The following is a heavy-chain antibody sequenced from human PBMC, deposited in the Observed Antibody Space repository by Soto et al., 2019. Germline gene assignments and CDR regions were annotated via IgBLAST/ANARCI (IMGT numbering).Heavy chain of an antibody. D-gene: IGHD3-3*01. J-gene: IGHJ5*02. CDR3: AKDLTRVTIFGVAPRGWFDP. V-gene: IGHV3-23*01. Sequence: GGSLRLSCAASGFTFSSYAMSWVRQAPGKGLEWVSAISGSRGSTYYADSVKGRFTISRDNSKNTLYLQMNSLRAEDTAVYYCAKDLTRVTIFGVAPRGWFDPWGQGTLVTVSS. CDR1: GFTFSSYA. CDR2: ISGSRGST.